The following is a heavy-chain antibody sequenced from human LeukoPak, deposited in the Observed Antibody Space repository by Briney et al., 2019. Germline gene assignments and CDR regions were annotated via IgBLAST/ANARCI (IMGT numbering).Heavy chain of an antibody. V-gene: IGHV4-59*01. J-gene: IGHJ4*02. CDR3: ARGFYWNFDY. Sequence: SETLSLTCTVSGGSISSYYWSWIRQPPGKGLEWIGYIYYSGSTKYNPSLESRVTISLDTSKKQFSLKLRSMTAADTAVYYCARGFYWNFDYWGQGTLVTVSS. CDR2: IYYSGST. D-gene: IGHD1-1*01. CDR1: GGSISSYY.